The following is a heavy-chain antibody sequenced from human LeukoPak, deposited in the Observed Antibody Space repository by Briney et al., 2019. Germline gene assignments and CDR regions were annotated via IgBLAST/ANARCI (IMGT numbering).Heavy chain of an antibody. Sequence: PGGSLRLSCAASGFTFSSSWMHWVRQAPGKGLGWVSRINSDGSNRNYADSVKGRFTSSRDNAKNALYLQMDSVRAEDAAVYYCARPQDGYNGFDCWGQGTLVTVSS. V-gene: IGHV3-74*01. CDR2: INSDGSNR. J-gene: IGHJ4*02. CDR3: ARPQDGYNGFDC. CDR1: GFTFSSSW. D-gene: IGHD5-24*01.